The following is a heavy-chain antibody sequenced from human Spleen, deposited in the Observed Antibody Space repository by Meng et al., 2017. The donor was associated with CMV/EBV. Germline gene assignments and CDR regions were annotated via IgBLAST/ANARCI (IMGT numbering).Heavy chain of an antibody. V-gene: IGHV5-51*01. Sequence: GESLKISCKGSGYSFTTYWIGWVRQRPGKALECMGIIYPGDSDTRYSPSFQGQVTISADKSISTAYLQWSSLKASDTAMYYCARHLLLEPWGGAFDIWGQGTMVTVSS. J-gene: IGHJ3*02. CDR3: ARHLLLEPWGGAFDI. CDR2: IYPGDSDT. CDR1: GYSFTTYW. D-gene: IGHD1-1*01.